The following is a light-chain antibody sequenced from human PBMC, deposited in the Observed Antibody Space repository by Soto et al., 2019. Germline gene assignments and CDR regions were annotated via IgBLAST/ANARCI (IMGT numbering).Light chain of an antibody. Sequence: QSVLTQSSSAFASLGSSVKLTCTLTSGHSSNIIAWHQQQPGKAPRYLMKLAGSGNYNKGSGVPDRFSGSSSGADRYLTISNVQSEDEADYYCETWDSSSWVFGGGTKVTVL. V-gene: IGLV4-60*03. CDR2: LAGSGNY. CDR3: ETWDSSSWV. J-gene: IGLJ3*02. CDR1: SGHSSNI.